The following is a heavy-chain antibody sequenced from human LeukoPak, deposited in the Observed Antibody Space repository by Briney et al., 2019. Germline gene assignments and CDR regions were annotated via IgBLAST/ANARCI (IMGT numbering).Heavy chain of an antibody. CDR1: GGSISSGGYS. CDR2: IYHSGST. V-gene: IGHV4-30-2*01. CDR3: ARDSGYCSSTGCYVHYFDY. Sequence: PSQTLSLTCAVSGGSISSGGYSWSWIRQPPGKGLEWIGYIYHSGSTYYNPSLKSRVTISVDRSKNQFSLKLSSVTAADTAVYYCARDSGYCSSTGCYVHYFDYWGQGTLVTVSS. J-gene: IGHJ4*02. D-gene: IGHD2-2*01.